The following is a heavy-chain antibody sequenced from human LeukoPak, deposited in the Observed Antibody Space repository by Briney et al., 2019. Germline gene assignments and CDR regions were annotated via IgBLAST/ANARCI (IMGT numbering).Heavy chain of an antibody. CDR3: ARDGYYYDSSGPSLDY. CDR1: GFTFSDYY. CDR2: ITSSATT. D-gene: IGHD3-22*01. J-gene: IGHJ4*02. V-gene: IGHV3-11*04. Sequence: GGSLRLSCAASGFTFSDYYMTWIRQAPGKGLEWVSYITSSATTYYADSVKGRFTISRDNAKTSLYLQMNSLRAEDTAVYYCARDGYYYDSSGPSLDYWGQGTLVTVSS.